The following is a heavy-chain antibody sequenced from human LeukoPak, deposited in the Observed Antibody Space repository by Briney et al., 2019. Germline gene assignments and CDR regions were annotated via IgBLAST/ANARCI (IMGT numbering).Heavy chain of an antibody. V-gene: IGHV4-39*07. D-gene: IGHD3-10*01. CDR3: ARVRGRDGYFDY. CDR2: ISYSGDT. CDR1: GGSISSSSYY. Sequence: SETLSLTCTVSGGSISSSSYYWGWIRQPPGKGLEWIGSISYSGDTYYNPSHESRVTISVDTSRNQFSLKLNSVTAADTAVYYCARVRGRDGYFDYWGQGTPVTVSS. J-gene: IGHJ4*02.